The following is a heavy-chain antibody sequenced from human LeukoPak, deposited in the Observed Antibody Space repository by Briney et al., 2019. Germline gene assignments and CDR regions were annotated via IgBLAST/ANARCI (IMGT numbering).Heavy chain of an antibody. D-gene: IGHD1-1*01. J-gene: IGHJ6*03. CDR2: INHSGST. CDR1: GGSFSGYY. Sequence: SETLSLTCAVYGGSFSGYYWSWIRQPPGKGLEWIGEINHSGSTNYNPSLKSRVTISVDTSKNQFSLKLSSVTAADTAVYYCARGHAGPPGDYYYHMDVWGKGTAVTVSS. V-gene: IGHV4-34*01. CDR3: ARGHAGPPGDYYYHMDV.